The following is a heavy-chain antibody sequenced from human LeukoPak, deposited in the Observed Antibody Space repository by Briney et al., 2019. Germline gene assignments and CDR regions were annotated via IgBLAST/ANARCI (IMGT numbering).Heavy chain of an antibody. CDR2: IYYSGST. Sequence: SETLSLTCTVSGGSISSSSYYWGWIRQPPGKGLEWIGSIYYSGSTYYNPSLKSRVTISVDTSKNQFSLKLSSVTAADTAVYYCARTGGIGIAFDIWGQGTMVTVSS. V-gene: IGHV4-39*07. D-gene: IGHD7-27*01. CDR1: GGSISSSSYY. J-gene: IGHJ3*02. CDR3: ARTGGIGIAFDI.